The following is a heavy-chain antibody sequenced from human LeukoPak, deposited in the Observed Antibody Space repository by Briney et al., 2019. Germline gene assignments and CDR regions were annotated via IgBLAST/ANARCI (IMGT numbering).Heavy chain of an antibody. Sequence: ASVKVPCKVSGYTLTELSMHWVRQAPGKGLEWMGGFDPEDGETIYAQKFQGRVTMTEDTSTDTAYMELSSLRSEDTAVYYCATSLTYYYDSSGWTFDYWGQGTLVTVSS. CDR1: GYTLTELS. CDR3: ATSLTYYYDSSGWTFDY. V-gene: IGHV1-24*01. J-gene: IGHJ4*02. CDR2: FDPEDGET. D-gene: IGHD3-22*01.